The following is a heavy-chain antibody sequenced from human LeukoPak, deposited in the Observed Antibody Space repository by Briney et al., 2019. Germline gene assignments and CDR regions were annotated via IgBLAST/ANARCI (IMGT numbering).Heavy chain of an antibody. CDR2: INPNRGGT. V-gene: IGHV1-2*02. J-gene: IGHJ4*02. D-gene: IGHD2-2*01. CDR1: GYTFTGYY. Sequence: ASVKVSCKASGYTFTGYYMHWVRQAPGQGLEWMGWINPNRGGTNYAQKFQGRVTMTRDTSISTAYMELRRLRSDDTAVYYCGKVYCCSPRCHYFGLWGQGTQITVSS. CDR3: GKVYCCSPRCHYFGL.